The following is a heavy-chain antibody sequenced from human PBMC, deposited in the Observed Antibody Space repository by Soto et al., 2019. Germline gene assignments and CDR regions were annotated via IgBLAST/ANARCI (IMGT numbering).Heavy chain of an antibody. V-gene: IGHV3-23*01. CDR3: AKDRTLYSATPVRFDY. Sequence: VQLLESGGGLVQPGGSLRLSCAASGFAFSTYAMTWVRQAPGKGLEWVSGMSGSGATTDYADSVKGRFTISRDNSKNTLYLQMSRLRVEDTAVYFCAKDRTLYSATPVRFDYWGQGTLVTVSS. CDR2: MSGSGATT. CDR1: GFAFSTYA. J-gene: IGHJ4*02. D-gene: IGHD5-12*01.